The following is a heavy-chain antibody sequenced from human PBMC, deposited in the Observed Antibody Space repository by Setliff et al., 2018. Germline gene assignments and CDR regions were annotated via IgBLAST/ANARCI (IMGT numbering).Heavy chain of an antibody. CDR3: ARGFPVTSYRSHYYRDV. D-gene: IGHD4-4*01. J-gene: IGHJ6*03. Sequence: SETLSLTCTVSGASLSSGTYYWGWIRQPPGKGLEWIGRIYYRGDTIYNPSFKSLVIVSEDTAKNHFSLTMTSVTAADTALYFCARGFPVTSYRSHYYRDVWGEGTTVTVSS. CDR2: IYYRGDT. CDR1: GASLSSGTYY. V-gene: IGHV4-39*02.